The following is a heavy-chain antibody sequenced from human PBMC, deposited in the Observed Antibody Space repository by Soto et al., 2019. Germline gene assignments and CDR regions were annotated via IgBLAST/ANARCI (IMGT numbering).Heavy chain of an antibody. J-gene: IGHJ3*02. D-gene: IGHD1-26*01. V-gene: IGHV4-38-2*02. CDR2: VYQSGST. CDR3: ARDFRRSASYEHAFDI. Sequence: PSETLSLTCAVSGNSISSDYYWGWLRQPPGKGLEWIGSVYQSGSTYSNPSLTSRVTISVDTSKNQFSLKLTSVTAADTAVYYCARDFRRSASYEHAFDIWGQGTMVTVSS. CDR1: GNSISSDYY.